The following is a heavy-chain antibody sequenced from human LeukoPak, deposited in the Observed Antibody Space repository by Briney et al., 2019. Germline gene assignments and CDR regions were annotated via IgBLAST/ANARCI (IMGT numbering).Heavy chain of an antibody. J-gene: IGHJ5*02. D-gene: IGHD3-22*01. CDR2: IYYSGST. Sequence: SETLSLTCTVSGGSISSYYWSWIRQPPGKGLEWIGYIYYSGSTNYNPSLKSRVTISVDTSKNQFSLKLSSVTAADTAVYYCARQYSYYDSSGYNNWFDPWGQGTLVTVPS. CDR1: GGSISSYY. V-gene: IGHV4-59*08. CDR3: ARQYSYYDSSGYNNWFDP.